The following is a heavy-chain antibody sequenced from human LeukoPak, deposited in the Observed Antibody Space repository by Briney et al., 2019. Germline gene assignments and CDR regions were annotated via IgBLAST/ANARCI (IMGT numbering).Heavy chain of an antibody. V-gene: IGHV4-30-4*01. J-gene: IGHJ4*02. D-gene: IGHD2/OR15-2a*01. Sequence: PSEALSLTCTVSGGSISSGGYYWSWIRQPPGKGLEWIGYIYYSGATYYNPSLKSRVTISIDTPRNQFSLKLSSVTAADTAVYYCARQEYANSGGDYWGQGTLVTVSS. CDR3: ARQEYANSGGDY. CDR2: IYYSGAT. CDR1: GGSISSGGYY.